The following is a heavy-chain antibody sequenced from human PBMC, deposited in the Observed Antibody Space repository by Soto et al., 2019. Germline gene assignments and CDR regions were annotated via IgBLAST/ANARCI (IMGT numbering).Heavy chain of an antibody. CDR2: IYYSGST. J-gene: IGHJ3*02. CDR1: GGSISSGGYY. CDR3: ARERNIVVVPAAMPVAFDI. Sequence: SETLSLTCTVSGGSISSGGYYWSWIRQHPGKGLEWIGYIYYSGSTYYNPSLKSRVTISVDTSKNQFSLKLSSVTAADTAVYYCARERNIVVVPAAMPVAFDIWGQGTMVTVSS. D-gene: IGHD2-2*01. V-gene: IGHV4-31*03.